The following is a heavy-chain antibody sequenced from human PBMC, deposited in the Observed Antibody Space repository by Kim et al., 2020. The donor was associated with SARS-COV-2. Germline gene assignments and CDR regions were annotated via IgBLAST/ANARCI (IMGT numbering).Heavy chain of an antibody. J-gene: IGHJ3*01. CDR1: GGSFSGYY. CDR2: INHSGST. Sequence: SETLSLTCAVYGGSFSGYYWSWIRQPPGKGLEWIGEINHSGSTNYNPSLKSRVTISVDTSKNQFSLKLSSVTAADTAVYYCARASSAGDYDSSGPGTDA. V-gene: IGHV4-34*01. CDR3: ARASSAGDYDSSGPGTDA. D-gene: IGHD3-22*01.